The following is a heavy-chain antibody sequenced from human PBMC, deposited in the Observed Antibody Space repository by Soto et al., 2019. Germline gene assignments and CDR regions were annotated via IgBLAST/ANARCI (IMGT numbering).Heavy chain of an antibody. CDR2: ISYTGSA. D-gene: IGHD4-17*01. CDR3: ARVNYGDYYYGMDV. J-gene: IGHJ6*02. Sequence: ESLSLTCTVSGGSINYSYWTWIRQPPGKGLEWIGYISYTGSANYNAPLKSRLTISVDTSKNQFSLRLSSVTAADTALYYCARVNYGDYYYGMDVWGQGTTVTVSS. V-gene: IGHV4-59*01. CDR1: GGSINYSY.